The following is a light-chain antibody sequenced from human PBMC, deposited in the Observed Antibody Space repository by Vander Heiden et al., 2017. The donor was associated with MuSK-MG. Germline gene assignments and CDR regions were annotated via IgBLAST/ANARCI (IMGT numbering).Light chain of an antibody. J-gene: IGLJ2*01. CDR2: GNT. Sequence: QSVLTQPPSVSWAPGQRVTISCTASSSNIGAGYDVHWYQQLPGTAPKLLIYGNTNRPSGVPDRFSVSKSATSASLAITGLQAEDEADYYCQSYDSSLSGYVIFGGGTKLTVL. CDR1: SSNIGAGYD. V-gene: IGLV1-40*01. CDR3: QSYDSSLSGYVI.